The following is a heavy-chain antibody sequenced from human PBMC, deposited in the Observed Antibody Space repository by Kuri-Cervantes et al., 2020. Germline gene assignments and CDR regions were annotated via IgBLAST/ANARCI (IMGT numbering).Heavy chain of an antibody. D-gene: IGHD6-6*01. V-gene: IGHV3-30*02. CDR2: IRYDGSNK. Sequence: GESLKISCAASGFTFSTYGMHWVRQAPGKGLEWVAFIRYDGSNKYYADSVKGRFTISRDNSKNTLYLQMNSLRAEDTAVYYCAKSIRQLVSWGVFDYWGQGTLVTVSS. CDR3: AKSIRQLVSWGVFDY. J-gene: IGHJ4*02. CDR1: GFTFSTYG.